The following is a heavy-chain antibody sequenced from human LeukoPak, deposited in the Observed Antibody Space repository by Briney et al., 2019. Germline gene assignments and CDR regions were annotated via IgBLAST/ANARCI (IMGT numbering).Heavy chain of an antibody. V-gene: IGHV3-33*01. CDR3: ARDMYYYDSSGPLDY. J-gene: IGHJ4*02. D-gene: IGHD3-22*01. CDR2: IWYDGSNK. CDR1: GFTFSSYG. Sequence: GGSLRLSCAASGFTFSSYGMPWVRQAPGKGLEWVAVIWYDGSNKYYADSVKGRFTISRDNSKNTLYLQMNSLRAEDTAVYYCARDMYYYDSSGPLDYWGQGTLVTVSS.